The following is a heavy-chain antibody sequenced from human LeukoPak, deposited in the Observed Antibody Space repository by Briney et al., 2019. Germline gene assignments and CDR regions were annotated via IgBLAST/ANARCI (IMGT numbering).Heavy chain of an antibody. J-gene: IGHJ6*04. CDR2: ISSSGGST. CDR1: GFTFSTYG. Sequence: GGSLRLSCAASGFTFSTYGMSWVRQAPGKGLEWVSGISSSGGSTSYADSVKGRFTVSRDNSNNTVYLQMNSLRAEDTAVYYCGADILTGYYMAMDVWGKGTTVTVSS. V-gene: IGHV3-23*01. CDR3: GADILTGYYMAMDV. D-gene: IGHD3-9*01.